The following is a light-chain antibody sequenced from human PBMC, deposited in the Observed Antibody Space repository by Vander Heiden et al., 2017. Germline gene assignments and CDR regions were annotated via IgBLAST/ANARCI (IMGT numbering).Light chain of an antibody. CDR2: SNN. CDR1: SANIGRNN. Sequence: QPVLTQQPSASGTPGQRVTLARSGSSANIGRNNVNWYQQLPGSTPKLLIYSNNQRPSGVPDRFSGSKSGTSASLAISGPQSEDEGDYYCATWDDGLNHYFVFGAGTRVTVL. V-gene: IGLV1-44*01. J-gene: IGLJ1*01. CDR3: ATWDDGLNHYFV.